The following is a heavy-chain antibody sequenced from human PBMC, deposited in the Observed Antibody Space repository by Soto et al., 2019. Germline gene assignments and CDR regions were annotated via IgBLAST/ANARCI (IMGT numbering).Heavy chain of an antibody. J-gene: IGHJ4*02. CDR1: GDSMSSSDYY. Sequence: SETLSLTCAVSGDSMSSSDYYWGWIRQPPGKGLEWIGSIYYSGSTYYNPSLQSRVAISVDTSKNQFSLKLKSVTAADTAIYYCARRTVNIRTFYSGLKTHCFDYWGQGAPVTVSS. D-gene: IGHD6-19*01. CDR3: ARRTVNIRTFYSGLKTHCFDY. V-gene: IGHV4-39*01. CDR2: IYYSGST.